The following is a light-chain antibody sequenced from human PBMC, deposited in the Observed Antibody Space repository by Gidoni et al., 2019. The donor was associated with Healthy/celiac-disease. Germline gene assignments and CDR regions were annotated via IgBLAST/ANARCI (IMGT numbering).Light chain of an antibody. CDR3: QQLNSYPLVT. CDR2: AAS. J-gene: IGKJ3*01. CDR1: QGISSY. V-gene: IGKV1-9*01. Sequence: IEWTQTRSSLSASVGDRVTITCRASQGISSYLAWSQQKPGKAPKLLIYAASTLQSGVPSRFSGSGSGTDFTLTISSLQPEDFATYYCQQLNSYPLVTFGPGTKVDIK.